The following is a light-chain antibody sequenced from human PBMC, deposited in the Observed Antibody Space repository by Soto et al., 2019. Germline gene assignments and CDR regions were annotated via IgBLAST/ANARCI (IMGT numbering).Light chain of an antibody. Sequence: AIQLTQSPSSLSASVGDSVTITCRASQGISRYLAWYQQKPGRAPKLLIFDASSLESGVPSRFSGTGSGTDFTLTIYNLQPDDVATYYCQQWSLYSWTFGQGTKVDI. CDR1: QGISRY. V-gene: IGKV1-13*02. CDR2: DAS. J-gene: IGKJ1*01. CDR3: QQWSLYSWT.